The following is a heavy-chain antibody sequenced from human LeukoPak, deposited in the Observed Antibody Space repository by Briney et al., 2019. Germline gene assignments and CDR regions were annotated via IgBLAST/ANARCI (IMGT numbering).Heavy chain of an antibody. D-gene: IGHD3-10*01. CDR2: ISYDGSNK. CDR3: AKTGEYGSGSSLDY. CDR1: GFTFSSYG. V-gene: IGHV3-30*18. J-gene: IGHJ4*02. Sequence: SGGSLRLSCAASGFTFSSYGMHWVRQAPGKGLEWVAVISYDGSNKYYADSVKGRFTISRDNSKNTLYLQMNSLRAEDTAVYYCAKTGEYGSGSSLDYWGQGTLVTVSS.